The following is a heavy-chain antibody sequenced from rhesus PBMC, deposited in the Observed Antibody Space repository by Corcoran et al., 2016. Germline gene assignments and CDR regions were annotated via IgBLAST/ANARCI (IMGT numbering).Heavy chain of an antibody. Sequence: QVQLQESGPGVVKPSETLSLTCAVSGGSISSGYDWSWIRQPPGKGLEWIGYIYGRSGSTSYSPSLKNRDTISENASKNQFSLKLGSVTAADTAVYYCARDKKVGDGRNYYGLDSWGQGVVVTVSS. CDR2: IYGRSGST. CDR3: ARDKKVGDGRNYYGLDS. J-gene: IGHJ6*01. CDR1: GGSISSGYD. D-gene: IGHD4-4*01. V-gene: IGHV4-76*01.